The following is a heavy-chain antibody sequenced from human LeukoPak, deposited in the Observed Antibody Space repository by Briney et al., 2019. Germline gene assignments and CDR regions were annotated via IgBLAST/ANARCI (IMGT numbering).Heavy chain of an antibody. CDR2: IRSKTAGGSA. CDR3: TTSEEEEGAFDI. CDR1: EKNLQSGFVFTKAW. Sequence: PGESLTLSCVASEKNLQSGFVFTKAWMNWVRQAPGKGLEWVGHIRSKTAGGSANYGAPAEDRFTISRDDSKNTLYLQMSRVKSEDTAEYFCTTSEEEEGAFDIWGQGTMVTVSS. V-gene: IGHV3-15*05. J-gene: IGHJ3*02.